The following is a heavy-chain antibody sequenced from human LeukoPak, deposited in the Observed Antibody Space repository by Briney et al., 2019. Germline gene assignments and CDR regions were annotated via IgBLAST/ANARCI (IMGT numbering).Heavy chain of an antibody. J-gene: IGHJ4*02. CDR1: GYSITTGHY. CDR3: ASIITMVRGVDY. V-gene: IGHV4-38-2*02. CDR2: IYHGETT. Sequence: SETLSLTCTVSGYSITTGHYWGWIRQPPGRGLEWIGSIYHGETTYYNPSLKTRLTISLDTSKNQFSLKLSSVTAADTAVYYCASIITMVRGVDYWGQGTLVTVSS. D-gene: IGHD3-10*01.